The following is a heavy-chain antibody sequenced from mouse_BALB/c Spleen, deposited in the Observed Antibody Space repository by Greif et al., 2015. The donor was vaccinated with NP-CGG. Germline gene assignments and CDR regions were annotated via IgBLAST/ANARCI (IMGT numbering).Heavy chain of an antibody. CDR3: ARHYYGNYYYAMDY. CDR2: IWSDGST. Sequence: VMLVESGPGLVAPSQSLSITCTISGFSLTSYGVHWVRQPPGKGLEWLVVIWSDGSTTYNSALKSRLSISKDNSKSQVFLKMNSLQTDDTAMYYCARHYYGNYYYAMDYWGQGTSVTVSS. V-gene: IGHV2-6-1*01. CDR1: GFSLTSYG. D-gene: IGHD2-1*01. J-gene: IGHJ4*01.